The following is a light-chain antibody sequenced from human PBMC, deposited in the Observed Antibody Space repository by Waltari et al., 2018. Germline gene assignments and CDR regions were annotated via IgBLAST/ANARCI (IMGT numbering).Light chain of an antibody. CDR1: NSDIGSSSY. Sequence: QSVLTQPPSVSGSPGQSITIPSTGPNSDIGSSSYVPWYQQYPGKAPKLIIYDLTERPSGVSTRFSGSKSGNTASLTISGLQADDEADYFCSSYTGRGTVIFGRGTMVTVL. V-gene: IGLV2-14*01. CDR3: SSYTGRGTVI. J-gene: IGLJ2*01. CDR2: DLT.